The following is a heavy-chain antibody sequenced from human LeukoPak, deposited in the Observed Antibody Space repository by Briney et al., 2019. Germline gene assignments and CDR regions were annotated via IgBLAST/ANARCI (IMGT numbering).Heavy chain of an antibody. CDR1: GFTFSSYG. CDR2: IKEDGSEK. V-gene: IGHV3-7*01. CDR3: ARPGQRDAFDI. J-gene: IGHJ3*02. Sequence: GGSLRLSCAASGFTFSSYGMHWVRQAPGKGLEWVANIKEDGSEKHYVDSAKGRFTISRDNAKNSLYLQMNSLRAEDTAVYYCARPGQRDAFDIWGQGTMVTVSS. D-gene: IGHD1-1*01.